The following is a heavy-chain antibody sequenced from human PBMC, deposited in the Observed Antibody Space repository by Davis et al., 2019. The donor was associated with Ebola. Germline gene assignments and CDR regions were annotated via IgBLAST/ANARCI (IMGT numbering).Heavy chain of an antibody. CDR3: AREAGMTTVTSGYYYPMDV. Sequence: PGGSLRLSCAGSGFTFSRYSMNFVRQAPGKGLEWVSYISSSGSIINYADSVKGRFTISRDNAKNSLFLQMISLRDEDTAVYYCAREAGMTTVTSGYYYPMDVWGQGTTVTVS. J-gene: IGHJ6*02. CDR1: GFTFSRYS. V-gene: IGHV3-48*02. D-gene: IGHD4-11*01. CDR2: ISSSGSII.